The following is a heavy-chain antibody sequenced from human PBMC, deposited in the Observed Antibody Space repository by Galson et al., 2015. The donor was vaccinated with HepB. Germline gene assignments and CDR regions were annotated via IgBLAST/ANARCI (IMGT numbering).Heavy chain of an antibody. V-gene: IGHV4-39*01. D-gene: IGHD6-13*01. CDR2: IYYSGST. J-gene: IGHJ4*02. Sequence: SETLSLTCTVSGGSISSSSYYWGWIRQPPGKGLEWIGSIYYSGSTYYNPSLKSRVTISVDTSKNQFSLKLSSVTAADTAVYYCASSHSSSPRIYHFDYWGQGTLVTVSS. CDR1: GGSISSSSYY. CDR3: ASSHSSSPRIYHFDY.